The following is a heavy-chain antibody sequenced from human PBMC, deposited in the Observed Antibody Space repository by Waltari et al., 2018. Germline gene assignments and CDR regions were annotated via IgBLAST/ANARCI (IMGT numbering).Heavy chain of an antibody. CDR1: GFIFRSYC. Sequence: QVQLAESGGGVVQPGRSLRLSCAASGFIFRSYCLHWVRQAPGKGLEWVAGISYDGYDKNYADSLQGRVTISRDNSQNTLYLQLNSLRPDDTAVYYCAKVFLEWQTDNWIDTWGQGTLVTVSS. J-gene: IGHJ5*02. V-gene: IGHV3-30*18. CDR2: ISYDGYDK. CDR3: AKVFLEWQTDNWIDT. D-gene: IGHD3-3*01.